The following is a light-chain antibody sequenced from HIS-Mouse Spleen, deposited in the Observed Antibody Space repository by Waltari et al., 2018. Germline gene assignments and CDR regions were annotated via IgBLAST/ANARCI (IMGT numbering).Light chain of an antibody. CDR2: EVS. CDR1: SSDVGGSNY. V-gene: IGLV2-8*01. Sequence: QSALTQPTSASGSPGQSVTISCTGTSSDVGGSNYFPWYQHHPGKAPKLLIYEVSKRPSGVPDRFSGSKSGNTASLTVSGLQAEDEADYYCSSYAGSNNYVFGTGTKVTVL. CDR3: SSYAGSNNYV. J-gene: IGLJ1*01.